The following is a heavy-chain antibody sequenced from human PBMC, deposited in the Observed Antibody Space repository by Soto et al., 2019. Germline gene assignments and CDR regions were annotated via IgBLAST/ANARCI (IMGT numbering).Heavy chain of an antibody. Sequence: EVQLLESGGGLVQPGGSLRLSCAASGFHFSTYAMSWVRQAPGKGLEWVSTINNSGGGTYSPDSMKGRFTISRDNSKNTVYLQINSLRAEDTAIYYCAKDLDTTVVNFDYWGQGTLVTVSS. CDR2: INNSGGGT. V-gene: IGHV3-23*01. D-gene: IGHD5-18*01. CDR1: GFHFSTYA. CDR3: AKDLDTTVVNFDY. J-gene: IGHJ4*02.